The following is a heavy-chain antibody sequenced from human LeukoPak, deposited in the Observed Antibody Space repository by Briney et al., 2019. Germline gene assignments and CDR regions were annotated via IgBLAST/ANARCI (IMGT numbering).Heavy chain of an antibody. V-gene: IGHV4-39*01. CDR1: GGSINRGTYY. Sequence: ASETLSLTCTVSGGSINRGTYYWGWIRQPPGKGLEWIGSIYDSGSTYYNPSLKSRVTISVDKSKNQFSLKLSSVTAADTAVYYCARPAMGAFDPWGQGTLVTVSS. D-gene: IGHD5-18*01. CDR2: IYDSGST. J-gene: IGHJ5*02. CDR3: ARPAMGAFDP.